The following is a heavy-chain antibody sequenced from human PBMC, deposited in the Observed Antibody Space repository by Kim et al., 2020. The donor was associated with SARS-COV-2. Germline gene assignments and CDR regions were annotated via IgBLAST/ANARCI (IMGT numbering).Heavy chain of an antibody. J-gene: IGHJ4*02. CDR2: IYYSGST. CDR1: GGSISSYY. Sequence: SETLSLTCTVSGGSISSYYWSWIRQPPGKGLEWIGYIYYSGSTNYNPSLKSRVTISVDTSKNQFSLKLSSVIAADTAVYYCARGYSGYDFDYWGQGTLVTVSS. D-gene: IGHD5-12*01. CDR3: ARGYSGYDFDY. V-gene: IGHV4-59*01.